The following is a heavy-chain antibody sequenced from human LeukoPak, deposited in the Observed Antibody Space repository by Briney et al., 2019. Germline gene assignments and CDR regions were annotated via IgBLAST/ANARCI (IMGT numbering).Heavy chain of an antibody. CDR2: IYFSGGT. Sequence: SETLSLTCTVSGDSISSSNCYWGWIRQPPGKGLEWIGSIYFSGGTYYNASLKSRVTISVDTSKNQFSLKLSSVTAADTAVYYCAGGRYSSSFGYFDYWGQGTLVTVSS. CDR3: AGGRYSSSFGYFDY. CDR1: GDSISSSNCY. D-gene: IGHD6-6*01. V-gene: IGHV4-39*01. J-gene: IGHJ4*02.